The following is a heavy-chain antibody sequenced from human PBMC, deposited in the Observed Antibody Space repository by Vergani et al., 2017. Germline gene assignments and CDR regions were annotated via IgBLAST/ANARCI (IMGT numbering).Heavy chain of an antibody. J-gene: IGHJ4*02. CDR1: GFTFSSYG. CDR3: ARAPDYGGNSGIDY. Sequence: VQLLESGGGLVQPGGSLRLSCAASGFTFSSYGMHWVRQAPGKGLEWVAVIWYDGSNKYYADSVKGRFTISRDNSKNTLYLQMNSLRAEDTAVYYCARAPDYGGNSGIDYWGQGTLVTVSS. CDR2: IWYDGSNK. V-gene: IGHV3-33*01. D-gene: IGHD4-23*01.